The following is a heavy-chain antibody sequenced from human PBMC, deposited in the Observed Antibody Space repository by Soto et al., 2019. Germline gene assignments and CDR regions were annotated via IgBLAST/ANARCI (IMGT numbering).Heavy chain of an antibody. CDR2: INPNSGGT. D-gene: IGHD5-18*01. V-gene: IGHV1-2*04. Sequence: ASVKVSCTASGYTFTVYYMHWVRRAPGQGLEWMGWINPNSGGTNYAQKFQGWVTMTRDTSISTAYMELSRLRSDDTAVYYCARGRRIQMIWRYYYYGMDVWGQGTTVTVSS. CDR1: GYTFTVYY. J-gene: IGHJ6*02. CDR3: ARGRRIQMIWRYYYYGMDV.